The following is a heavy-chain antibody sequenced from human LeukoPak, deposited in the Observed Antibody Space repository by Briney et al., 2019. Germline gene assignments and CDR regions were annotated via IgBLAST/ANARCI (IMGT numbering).Heavy chain of an antibody. D-gene: IGHD3-22*01. Sequence: PSKTLSLTCTVSGGSISSYYWSWIRQPAGKGLEWIGRIYTSGSTNYNPSLKSRVTMSVDTSKNQFSLKLSSVTAADTAVYYCARDSMIVDFNYYMDVWGKGTTVTVSS. J-gene: IGHJ6*03. CDR3: ARDSMIVDFNYYMDV. CDR1: GGSISSYY. V-gene: IGHV4-4*07. CDR2: IYTSGST.